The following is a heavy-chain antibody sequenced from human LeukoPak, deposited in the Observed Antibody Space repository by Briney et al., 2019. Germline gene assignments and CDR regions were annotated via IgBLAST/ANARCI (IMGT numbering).Heavy chain of an antibody. Sequence: PGGSLRLSCAASGFTFTKHWMSWVRQTKDKGLECVAKIREDGGEKHYVDSVKGRFTISRDNAKNSLYLQMNSLRVDDTAVYYCAREMLAAVAAQSWGQGTLVTVSS. J-gene: IGHJ5*02. CDR2: IREDGGEK. D-gene: IGHD6-19*01. CDR3: AREMLAAVAAQS. CDR1: GFTFTKHW. V-gene: IGHV3-7*01.